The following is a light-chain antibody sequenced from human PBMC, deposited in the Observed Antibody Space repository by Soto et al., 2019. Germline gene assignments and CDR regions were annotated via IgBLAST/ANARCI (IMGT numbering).Light chain of an antibody. CDR1: SSDVGSYNL. CDR2: EVS. J-gene: IGLJ1*01. CDR3: CSYAGSSALYV. V-gene: IGLV2-23*02. Sequence: QSALTQPASVSGSPGQSITISCSGTSSDVGSYNLVSWYQQHPGKAPKLMIYEVSKRPSGLSNSFPGSKSGNTASLTISGLQAEDEADYYCCSYAGSSALYVFGTGTKLTVL.